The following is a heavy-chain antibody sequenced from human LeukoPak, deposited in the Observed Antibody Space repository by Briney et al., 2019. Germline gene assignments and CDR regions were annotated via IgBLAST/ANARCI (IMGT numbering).Heavy chain of an antibody. D-gene: IGHD3-10*01. CDR2: INHSGST. CDR1: GGSFSGYY. CDR3: ARGRLGSRITMVRGFDP. Sequence: SETLSLTCAVYGGSFSGYYWSWIRLPPGKGLEWIGEINHSGSTNYNPSLKSRVTISVDTSKNQFSLKLSSVTAADTAVYYCARGRLGSRITMVRGFDPWGQGTLVTVSS. J-gene: IGHJ5*02. V-gene: IGHV4-34*01.